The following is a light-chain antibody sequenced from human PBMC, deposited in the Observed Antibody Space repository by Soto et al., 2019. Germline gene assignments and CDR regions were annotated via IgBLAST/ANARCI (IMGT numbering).Light chain of an antibody. CDR3: QQYGHSPLT. CDR2: ETS. V-gene: IGKV3-20*01. CDR1: QSLTNVY. J-gene: IGKJ4*01. Sequence: IVLMQSPGTLSVSPGERATLSCRASQSLTNVYLAWYQQKPGQAPRLLIYETSSRATGIPDRFTGSGSGTDFTLTINRLEPGDSAVYYCQQYGHSPLTFGGGTKVEIK.